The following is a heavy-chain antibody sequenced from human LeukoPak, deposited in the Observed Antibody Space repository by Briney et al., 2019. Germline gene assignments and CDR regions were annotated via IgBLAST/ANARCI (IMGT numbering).Heavy chain of an antibody. J-gene: IGHJ6*02. V-gene: IGHV1-18*01. Sequence: ASVKVSCKASGYTFTSYGISWVRQAPGQGLEWMGWISAYNGNTNYAQKLQGRVTMTTDTSTSTAYMELRSLRSDDTAVYYCARDGLPDYYYYYGMDVWGQGTTVTVSS. CDR3: ARDGLPDYYYYYGMDV. CDR1: GYTFTSYG. D-gene: IGHD2-21*01. CDR2: ISAYNGNT.